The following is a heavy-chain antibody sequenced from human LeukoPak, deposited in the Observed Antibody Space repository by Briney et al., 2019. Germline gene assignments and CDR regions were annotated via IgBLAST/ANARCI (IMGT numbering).Heavy chain of an antibody. CDR3: ARGRNRQFDY. CDR2: INHSGST. J-gene: IGHJ4*02. CDR1: GGSFSGYY. D-gene: IGHD1-14*01. V-gene: IGHV4-34*01. Sequence: SETLSLTCAVYGGSFSGYYWSWIRQPPGKGLEWIGEINHSGSTNYNPPLKTRVTITVHTSKNQFSLTLSSVTAADTAVYYCARGRNRQFDYWGQGTLVTVSS.